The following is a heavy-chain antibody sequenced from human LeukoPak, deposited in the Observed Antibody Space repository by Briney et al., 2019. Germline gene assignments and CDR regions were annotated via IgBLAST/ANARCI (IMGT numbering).Heavy chain of an antibody. CDR2: INHSGST. J-gene: IGHJ4*02. CDR1: GGSFSGYY. V-gene: IGHV4-34*01. CDR3: ASYRPLGYCSSTSCRATMDTAMEN. D-gene: IGHD2-2*01. Sequence: SETLSLTCAVYGGSFSGYYWSWIRQPPGKGLEWIGEINHSGSTNYNPSLKSRVTISVDTSKNQFSLKLSSVTAADTAVYYCASYRPLGYCSSTSCRATMDTAMENWGQRTLVTVSS.